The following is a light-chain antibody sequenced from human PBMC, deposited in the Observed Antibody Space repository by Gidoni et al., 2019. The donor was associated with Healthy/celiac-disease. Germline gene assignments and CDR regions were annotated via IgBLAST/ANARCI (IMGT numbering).Light chain of an antibody. CDR1: QSVSSY. CDR3: QRRSNWPPYT. V-gene: IGKV3-11*01. J-gene: IGKJ2*01. CDR2: DAS. Sequence: EIVFTHSPATLSLSPWERATLSCRASQSVSSYLAWYQQKPGQAPRLLIYDASNRATGIPARFSGSGSGTDFTLTISSLEPEDFAVYYCQRRSNWPPYTFGQGTKLEIK.